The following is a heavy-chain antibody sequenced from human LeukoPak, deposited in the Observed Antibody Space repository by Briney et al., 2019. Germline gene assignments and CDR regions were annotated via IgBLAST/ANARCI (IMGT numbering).Heavy chain of an antibody. CDR2: IYTSGST. CDR1: GGSISSYY. Sequence: PSETLSLTCTVSGGSISSYYWSWIRQPAGKGMEWIGRIYTSGSTNYNPSLKTRFTMSVDTSKNQLSLKLSSLTAADTAVYYCARSVDTAMAFDYWGQGTLVTVSS. D-gene: IGHD5-18*01. CDR3: ARSVDTAMAFDY. V-gene: IGHV4-4*07. J-gene: IGHJ4*02.